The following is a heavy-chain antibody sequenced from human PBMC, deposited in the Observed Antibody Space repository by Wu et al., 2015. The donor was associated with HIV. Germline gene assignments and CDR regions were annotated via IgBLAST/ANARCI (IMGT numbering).Heavy chain of an antibody. CDR1: GYTFTSFN. CDR3: ARVGVLLTSAELLEYFQH. CDR2: LNPKSGSA. J-gene: IGHJ1*01. V-gene: IGHV1-8*02. D-gene: IGHD1-26*01. Sequence: QVQLVQSGTQVQKPGTPVRVSCRVSGYTFTSFNINWIRHAPGRGLEWVGWLNPKSGSAGFGRDFQGRVSMTKNNSISTVYMELSGLTSDDTAIYYCARVGVLLTSAELLEYFQHWGQGTRVVVSS.